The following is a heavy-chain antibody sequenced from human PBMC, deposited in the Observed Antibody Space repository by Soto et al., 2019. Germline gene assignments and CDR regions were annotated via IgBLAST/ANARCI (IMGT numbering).Heavy chain of an antibody. V-gene: IGHV5-51*01. J-gene: IGHJ4*01. CDR1: GNDFPDHW. D-gene: IGHD5-12*01. CDR2: ISPGDSDT. CDR3: ARLGSNSSGYYYFDY. Sequence: PXASLKISCKVPGNDFPDHWIGWVRRITGKGLEWMGIISPGDSDTKYSPSSRGQVTISADKSITTAFLQWTSLKASDTAMFYCARLGSNSSGYYYFDYWGQGTLVTVSS.